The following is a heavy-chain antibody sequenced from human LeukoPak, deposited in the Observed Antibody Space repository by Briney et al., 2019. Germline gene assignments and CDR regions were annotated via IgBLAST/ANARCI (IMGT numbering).Heavy chain of an antibody. J-gene: IGHJ4*02. CDR2: INPNSGDT. CDR3: ARDGSLDY. CDR1: GYTFTGYY. Sequence: GSVKVSCKASGYTFTGYYMHWVRQAPGQGLEWMGWINPNSGDTKYAQKFQGRVTMTRDTSITTAYMELSRLRSDDTAVYYCARDGSLDYWGQGTLVTVSS. V-gene: IGHV1-2*02. D-gene: IGHD2-15*01.